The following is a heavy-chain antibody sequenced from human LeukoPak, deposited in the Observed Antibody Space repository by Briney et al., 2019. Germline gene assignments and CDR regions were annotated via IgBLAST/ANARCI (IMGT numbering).Heavy chain of an antibody. J-gene: IGHJ4*02. CDR1: GGSISSYY. D-gene: IGHD5-24*01. V-gene: IGHV4-59*01. Sequence: SETLSLTCTVSGGSISSYYWSWIRQPSGKGLEWIGYIYYSGSTNYNPSLKSRVTISVDTSKNQFSLKLSSVTAADTAVYYCARGPNSMAGYFDYWGQGTLVTVSS. CDR2: IYYSGST. CDR3: ARGPNSMAGYFDY.